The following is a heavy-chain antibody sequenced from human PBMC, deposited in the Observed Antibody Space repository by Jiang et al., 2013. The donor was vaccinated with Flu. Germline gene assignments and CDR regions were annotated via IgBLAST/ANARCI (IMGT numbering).Heavy chain of an antibody. CDR1: SYS. CDR3: ARDGSSWNYYYYGMDV. CDR2: ISSSSSYI. D-gene: IGHD6-13*01. V-gene: IGHV3-21*01. Sequence: SYSMNWVRPRXPGKGDVEWVSSISSSSSYIYYADSVKGRFTISRDNAKNSLYLQMNSLRAEDTAVYYCARDGSSWNYYYYGMDVWGQGTTVTVSS. J-gene: IGHJ6*02.